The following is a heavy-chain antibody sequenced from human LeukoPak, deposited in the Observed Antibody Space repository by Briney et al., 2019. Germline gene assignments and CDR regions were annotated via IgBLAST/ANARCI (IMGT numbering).Heavy chain of an antibody. CDR3: ARGESECSGGSCYLRH. J-gene: IGHJ4*02. CDR1: GFPFSSYA. V-gene: IGHV3-33*01. Sequence: PGGSLRLSCAASGFPFSSYAIHWVRQAPGKGLEWVAVIWYDGSDKYYGDSVKGRFTISRDNSKNTLYLQMNSLRAEDTAVYYCARGESECSGGSCYLRHWGQGTLVTVSS. CDR2: IWYDGSDK. D-gene: IGHD2-15*01.